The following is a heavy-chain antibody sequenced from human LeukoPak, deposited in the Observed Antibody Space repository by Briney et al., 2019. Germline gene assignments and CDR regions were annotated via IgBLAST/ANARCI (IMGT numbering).Heavy chain of an antibody. D-gene: IGHD3-3*01. CDR2: INHGGST. CDR1: GGSFSGYY. Sequence: PSETLSLTCAVYGGSFSGYYWSWIRQPPGKGLELIGEINHGGSTNYNPSLKIRVTISVDTSKNQFSLKLGSVTAADTAVYYWARGGGRYYDFWSGYSDHWGQGTLVTVSS. V-gene: IGHV4-34*01. CDR3: ARGGGRYYDFWSGYSDH. J-gene: IGHJ4*02.